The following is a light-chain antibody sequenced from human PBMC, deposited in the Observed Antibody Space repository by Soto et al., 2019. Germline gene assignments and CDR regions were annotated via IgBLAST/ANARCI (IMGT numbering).Light chain of an antibody. J-gene: IGKJ1*01. V-gene: IGKV1D-16*01. CDR2: GAS. Sequence: DIQMTQFPSSVSSSVRDRGNITCPASQGISTWLAWDQQKPERAPKSLIYGASRLQSGVPPRFSGSGSETDFTLTISGLQPEDFATYYCQQYDRYPRTFGQGTKVEIK. CDR1: QGISTW. CDR3: QQYDRYPRT.